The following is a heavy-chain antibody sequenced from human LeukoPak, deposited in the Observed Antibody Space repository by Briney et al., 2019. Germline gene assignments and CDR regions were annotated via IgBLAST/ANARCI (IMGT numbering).Heavy chain of an antibody. J-gene: IGHJ4*02. V-gene: IGHV3-30-3*01. D-gene: IGHD4/OR15-4a*01. CDR3: ARDRSANSRVYYFDY. CDR1: GFTFSAYA. CDR2: ISYDGNIK. Sequence: GMSLRLSCAASGFTFSAYAMHWVRQAPGKGLEWVAIISYDGNIKYQADSVKGRFTISRDDSKNTLYLQMNSLRAEDTAVYYCARDRSANSRVYYFDYWGQGTLVTVSS.